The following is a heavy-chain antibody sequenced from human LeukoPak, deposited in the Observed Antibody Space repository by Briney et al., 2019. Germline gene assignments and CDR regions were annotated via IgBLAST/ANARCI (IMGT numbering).Heavy chain of an antibody. CDR3: AELGITMIGGV. CDR1: GFTFSTYW. V-gene: IGHV3-7*01. CDR2: INQDGSGK. J-gene: IGHJ6*04. D-gene: IGHD3-10*02. Sequence: GGSLRLSCAASGFTFSTYWMTWVRQAPGKGLEWVANINQDGSGKYYVDSVKGRFTISRDKAKNSLYLQMNSLRAEDTAVYYCAELGITMIGGVWGKGTTVTISS.